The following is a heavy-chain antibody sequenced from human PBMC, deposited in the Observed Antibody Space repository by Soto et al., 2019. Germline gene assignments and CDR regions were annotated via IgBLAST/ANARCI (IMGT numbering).Heavy chain of an antibody. CDR2: IYYSGST. J-gene: IGHJ4*02. CDR1: GGSISSSSYY. CDR3: ASQTPLTISPYYFDY. Sequence: QLQLQESGPGLVKPSETQSLTCTVSGGSISSSSYYWGWIRQPPGKGLEWIGCIYYSGSTYYNPSRKSRVTISVDTSKNQFSLQLSSVTDADTAVYYCASQTPLTISPYYFDYWGQGPLVTVSS. V-gene: IGHV4-39*01. D-gene: IGHD3-3*01.